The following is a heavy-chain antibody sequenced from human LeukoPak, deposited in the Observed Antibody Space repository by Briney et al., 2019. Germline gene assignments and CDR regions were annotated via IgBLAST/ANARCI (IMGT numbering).Heavy chain of an antibody. V-gene: IGHV4-4*02. CDR1: GGSISSSNW. CDR2: IYHSGST. Sequence: PSETLSLTCAVSGGSISSSNWWSWVRQPPGQGLEWIGEIYHSGSTNYNPPLKSRVTISVDKSKNQFSLKLSSVTAADTAVYYCARESIAAAGLDYWGQGTLVTVSS. CDR3: ARESIAAAGLDY. J-gene: IGHJ4*02. D-gene: IGHD6-13*01.